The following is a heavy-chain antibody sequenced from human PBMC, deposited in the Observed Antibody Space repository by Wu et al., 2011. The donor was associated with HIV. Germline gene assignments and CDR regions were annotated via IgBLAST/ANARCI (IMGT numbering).Heavy chain of an antibody. Sequence: QVQLVQSGVEVKKPGASVKVSCKASGYTFTSYDINWVRQATGQGLEWMGWMNPNSGNTGYAQKFQGRVTMTRNTSISTAYMELSSLRSEDTAVYYCARVPSWPAAIDFYYMDVWGKGTTVTVSS. CDR3: ARVPSWPAAIDFYYMDV. CDR1: GYTFTSYD. V-gene: IGHV1-8*02. J-gene: IGHJ6*03. CDR2: MNPNSGNT. D-gene: IGHD2-2*01.